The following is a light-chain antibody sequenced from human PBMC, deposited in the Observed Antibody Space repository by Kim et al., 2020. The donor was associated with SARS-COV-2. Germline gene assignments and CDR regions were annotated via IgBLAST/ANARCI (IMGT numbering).Light chain of an antibody. CDR2: SNN. J-gene: IGLJ1*01. CDR1: SPNIGEGFD. V-gene: IGLV1-40*01. Sequence: QRVTISCTGSSPNIGEGFDVPWYQQLPGTAPKFLFYSNNNRPSGVPDRFSASKTGTSASLAITGLQADDEAVYYCQSYDSRLNSYVFGTGTKVTVL. CDR3: QSYDSRLNSYV.